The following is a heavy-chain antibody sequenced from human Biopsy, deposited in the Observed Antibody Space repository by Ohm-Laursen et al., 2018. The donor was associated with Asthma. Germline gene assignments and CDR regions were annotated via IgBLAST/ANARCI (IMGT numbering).Heavy chain of an antibody. V-gene: IGHV3-11*01. D-gene: IGHD6-19*01. CDR2: ISNSGSTK. Sequence: SLRLSCAASGFSFSDYYMTWMRQAPGKGLEWVSSISNSGSTKYPAESVQGRFTISRDFYKNTLYLQMDSLRAEDTAVYYCARGDSSGWSHYYFDYWGQGTLVTVSS. CDR3: ARGDSSGWSHYYFDY. J-gene: IGHJ4*02. CDR1: GFSFSDYY.